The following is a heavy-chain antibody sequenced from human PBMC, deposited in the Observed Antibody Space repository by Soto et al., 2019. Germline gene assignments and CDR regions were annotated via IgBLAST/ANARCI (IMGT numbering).Heavy chain of an antibody. V-gene: IGHV3-23*01. CDR2: ISGSGGST. Sequence: GGSLRLSCAASGFTFSSYAMSWVRQAPGKGLEWGSAISGSGGSTYYADSVKGRFTISRDNSKNTLYLQMNSLRAEDTAVYXCAPSVRGSSDYWGQGTRVTAPQ. D-gene: IGHD2-15*01. CDR3: APSVRGSSDY. CDR1: GFTFSSYA. J-gene: IGHJ4*02.